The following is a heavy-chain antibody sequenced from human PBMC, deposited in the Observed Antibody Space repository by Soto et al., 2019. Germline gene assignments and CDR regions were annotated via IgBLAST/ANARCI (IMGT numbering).Heavy chain of an antibody. V-gene: IGHV4-59*08. J-gene: IGHJ4*02. D-gene: IGHD4-4*01. CDR1: GGSISSYY. CDR2: IYYSGST. CDR3: ARQALGYSKGDDY. Sequence: QVQLQESGPGLVKPSETLSLTCTVSGGSISSYYWSWIRQPPGKGLEWIGHIYYSGSTNYNPSLKSRVTISEDTSKNQFSLKLSSVTAADTAVYYCARQALGYSKGDDYWGQGTLVTVSS.